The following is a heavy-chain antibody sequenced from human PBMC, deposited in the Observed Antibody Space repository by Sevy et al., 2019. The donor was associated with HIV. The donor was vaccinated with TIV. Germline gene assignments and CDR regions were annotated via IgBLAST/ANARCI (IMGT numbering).Heavy chain of an antibody. D-gene: IGHD5-18*01. J-gene: IGHJ4*02. Sequence: SETLSLTCTVSGGSISNSDSYWSWIRQPPGKGLEWIGYIHYTGGTYYNPFLKSRVAMSEDTSEKQFSLKLSSMTEADTAVYYCASKRGYNHGPFDYWGQGTLVTVSS. CDR3: ASKRGYNHGPFDY. CDR1: GGSISNSDSY. CDR2: IHYTGGT. V-gene: IGHV4-30-4*02.